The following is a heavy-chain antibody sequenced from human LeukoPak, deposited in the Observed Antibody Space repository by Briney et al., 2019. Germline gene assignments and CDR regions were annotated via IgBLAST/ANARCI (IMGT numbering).Heavy chain of an antibody. CDR1: GGSISSSSYY. CDR2: IYYSGST. Sequence: SETLYLTCTVSGGSISSSSYYWGWIRQPPGKGLEWIGSIYYSGSTYYNPSLKSRVTISVDTSKDQFSLKLSSVTAADTAVYYCARHLRFLEWFGYWGQGTLVTVSS. V-gene: IGHV4-39*01. J-gene: IGHJ4*02. CDR3: ARHLRFLEWFGY. D-gene: IGHD3-3*01.